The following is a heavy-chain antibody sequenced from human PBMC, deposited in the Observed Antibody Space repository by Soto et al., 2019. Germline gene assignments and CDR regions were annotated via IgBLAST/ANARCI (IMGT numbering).Heavy chain of an antibody. CDR3: ARRYGSAFDF. Sequence: SETLSLTCTVSGVSISSGDYYWSWIRQPPGKGLEWIGYIYYSGSTNYNPSLKSRVTISVDTSKNQFSLKLSSVTAADTAVYYCARRYGSAFDFWGQGTMVTVSS. J-gene: IGHJ3*01. D-gene: IGHD3-10*01. CDR2: IYYSGST. V-gene: IGHV4-61*08. CDR1: GVSISSGDYY.